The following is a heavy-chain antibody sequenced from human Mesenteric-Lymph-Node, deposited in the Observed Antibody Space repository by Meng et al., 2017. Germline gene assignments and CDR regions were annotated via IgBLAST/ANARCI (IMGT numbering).Heavy chain of an antibody. CDR1: GYTFTSYY. CDR3: ARFATPDIVATTHYFDY. J-gene: IGHJ4*02. Sequence: ASVKVSCKASGYTFTSYYMHWVRQAPGQGLEWMGRINPNSGGTNYAQKFQGRVTMTRDTSISTAYMELSRLRSDDTAVYYCARFATPDIVATTHYFDYWGREPGSPAPQ. V-gene: IGHV1-2*06. CDR2: INPNSGGT. D-gene: IGHD5-12*01.